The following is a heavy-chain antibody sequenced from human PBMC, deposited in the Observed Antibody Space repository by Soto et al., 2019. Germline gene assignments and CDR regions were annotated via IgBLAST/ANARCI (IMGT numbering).Heavy chain of an antibody. CDR1: GFTFSSYG. J-gene: IGHJ4*02. Sequence: PGGSLRLSCAASGFTFSSYGMTWVRQAPGKGLEWVSFSSATGSGRYYADSVKGRFTISRDNSKNTLYLQMSSLRADDTAVYYCVRGGAALPHWGQGAWVTVSS. D-gene: IGHD3-16*01. CDR2: SSATGSGR. V-gene: IGHV3-23*01. CDR3: VRGGAALPH.